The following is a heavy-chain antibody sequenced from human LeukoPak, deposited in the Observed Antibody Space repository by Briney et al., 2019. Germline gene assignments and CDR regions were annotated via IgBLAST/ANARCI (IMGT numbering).Heavy chain of an antibody. CDR2: INHSGST. D-gene: IGHD5-18*01. Sequence: SETLSLTCAVYGGSFSGYCWSWIRQPPGKGLEWIGEINHSGSTNYNPSLKSRVTISVDTSKNQFSLKLSSVTAADTAVYYCARARRGYSYGPGNYFDYWGQGTLVTVSS. V-gene: IGHV4-34*01. CDR1: GGSFSGYC. J-gene: IGHJ4*02. CDR3: ARARRGYSYGPGNYFDY.